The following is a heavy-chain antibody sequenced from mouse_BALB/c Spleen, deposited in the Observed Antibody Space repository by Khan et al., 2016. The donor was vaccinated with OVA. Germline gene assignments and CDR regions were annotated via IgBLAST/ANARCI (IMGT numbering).Heavy chain of an antibody. CDR1: GYSITSDYA. D-gene: IGHD2-3*01. V-gene: IGHV3-2*02. CDR2: ISSSGST. CDR3: ARDGSRYNYAMDY. Sequence: VQLQQSGPGLVKPSQSLSLTCTVTGYSITSDYAWNWIRQFPGNKLEWMGYISSSGSTNYNPALKSRISITRDTSKNQFFLQLNSVPTEDTATYYCARDGSRYNYAMDYWGQGTSVTVSS. J-gene: IGHJ4*01.